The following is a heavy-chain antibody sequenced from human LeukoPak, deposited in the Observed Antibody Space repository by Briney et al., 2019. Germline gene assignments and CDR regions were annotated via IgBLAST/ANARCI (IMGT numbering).Heavy chain of an antibody. Sequence: SETLSLTCTVSGGSISSSSYYWGWIRQPPGKGLEWIGSIYYSGSTYYYPSLKSRVTISIDTSKNQFSLKLSSVTAADTAVYYCARRTGFDSGHYFDYWGQGILVTVSS. D-gene: IGHD6-19*01. V-gene: IGHV4-39*01. J-gene: IGHJ4*02. CDR1: GGSISSSSYY. CDR2: IYYSGST. CDR3: ARRTGFDSGHYFDY.